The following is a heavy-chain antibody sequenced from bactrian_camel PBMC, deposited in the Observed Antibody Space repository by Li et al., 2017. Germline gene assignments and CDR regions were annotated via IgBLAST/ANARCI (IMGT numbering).Heavy chain of an antibody. CDR3: ATARFEFGSRRCLSELGYYY. CDR2: IDSDGST. J-gene: IGHJ4*01. V-gene: IGHV3S53*01. D-gene: IGHD6*01. Sequence: HVQLVESGGGSVQSGGSLRLSCETPGFRYTCMGWFRQAPGKEREGVAAIDSDGSTSYADSVKGRFTISKDNAKNTLYLQMNNLKPEDTAMYYCATARFEFGSRRCLSELGYYYWGQGTQVTVS. CDR1: GFRYTC.